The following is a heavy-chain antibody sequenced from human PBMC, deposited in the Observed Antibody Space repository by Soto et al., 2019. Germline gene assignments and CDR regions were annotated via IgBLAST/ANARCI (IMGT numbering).Heavy chain of an antibody. CDR1: GFTFDDYA. CDR3: AKADSHYISSGANDY. Sequence: EVQLVESGGGLVQPGRSLRLSCAASGFTFDDYAMHWVRQVPGKGLEWVSGISCNSGSIDYADSVKGRFTISRDNAKNSLYLQMNSLRAEDTALYYFAKADSHYISSGANDYWGQGTLVTVSS. CDR2: ISCNSGSI. J-gene: IGHJ4*02. V-gene: IGHV3-9*01. D-gene: IGHD4-4*01.